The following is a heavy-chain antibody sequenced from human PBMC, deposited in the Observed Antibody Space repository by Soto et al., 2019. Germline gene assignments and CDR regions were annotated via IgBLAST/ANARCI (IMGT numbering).Heavy chain of an antibody. CDR1: GGSISSYY. CDR3: AMGGDYYDSSGYYCA. Sequence: SETLSLTCTVSGGSISSYYWSWIRQPAGKGLEWIGRIYTSGSTNYNPPLKSRVTMSVDTSKNQFSLKLSSVTAADTAVYYCAMGGDYYDSSGYYCAWGQGTLVTVSS. D-gene: IGHD3-22*01. V-gene: IGHV4-4*07. CDR2: IYTSGST. J-gene: IGHJ5*02.